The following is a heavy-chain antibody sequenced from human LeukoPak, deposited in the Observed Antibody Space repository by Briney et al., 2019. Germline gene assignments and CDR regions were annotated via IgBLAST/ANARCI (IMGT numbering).Heavy chain of an antibody. CDR1: GFTFSSYE. CDR2: ISSSGSSE. V-gene: IGHV3-48*03. J-gene: IGHJ4*02. Sequence: PGGSLRLSCAVSGFTFSSYEMNWVRQAPGKGLEWVSCISSSGSSEYYADSAKGRFTISRDNAKNLLYLQMNSLRGEDTAVYYCTRDRSRAEDDWGQGTLVTVSS. CDR3: TRDRSRAEDD. D-gene: IGHD1-14*01.